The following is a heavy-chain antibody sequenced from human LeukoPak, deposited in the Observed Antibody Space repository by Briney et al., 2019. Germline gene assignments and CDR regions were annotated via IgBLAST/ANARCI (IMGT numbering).Heavy chain of an antibody. CDR2: IYIGGRT. CDR3: ARCLGGDYVSDTYWYFDL. CDR1: GFTFSSYA. D-gene: IGHD4-17*01. Sequence: RTGGSLRLSCAASGFTFSSYAMNWVRLAPGKGLEWVSVIYIGGRTYYADSVTGRFTISRDNSKNTLYLQMNSLRAEDTAVYYCARCLGGDYVSDTYWYFDLWGRGTPVTVSS. V-gene: IGHV3-53*01. J-gene: IGHJ2*01.